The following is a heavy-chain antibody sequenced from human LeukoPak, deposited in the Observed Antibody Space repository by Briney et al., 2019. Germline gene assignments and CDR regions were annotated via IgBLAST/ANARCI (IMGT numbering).Heavy chain of an antibody. CDR2: IYTSGST. Sequence: SETLSLTCTVTGGSISSYYWSWIRQPAGKGLEWIGRIYTSGSTYYNPSLKSRVTMSVDTSKNQFSLKLSSVTAADTAVYYCARGGRSAGLDAFDIWGQGTMVTVSS. CDR1: GGSISSYY. J-gene: IGHJ3*02. V-gene: IGHV4-4*07. CDR3: ARGGRSAGLDAFDI. D-gene: IGHD6-25*01.